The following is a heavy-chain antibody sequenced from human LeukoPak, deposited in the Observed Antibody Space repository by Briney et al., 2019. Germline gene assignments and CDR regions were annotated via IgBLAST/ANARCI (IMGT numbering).Heavy chain of an antibody. CDR2: INSDGSST. V-gene: IGHV3-74*01. CDR1: GLTFSNYW. J-gene: IGHJ4*02. Sequence: PGGSLRLSCAASGLTFSNYWMHWVRQAPGKGLVWVSRINSDGSSTSYADSVKGRFTISRDNAKNTLYLQMNSLRAEDTAVYFWAIRSDYRYHFDYWGQGTLVTVSS. D-gene: IGHD4-11*01. CDR3: AIRSDYRYHFDY.